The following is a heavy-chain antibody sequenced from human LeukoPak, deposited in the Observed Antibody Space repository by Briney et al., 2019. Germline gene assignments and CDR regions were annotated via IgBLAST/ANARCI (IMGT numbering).Heavy chain of an antibody. J-gene: IGHJ6*03. CDR2: INRDGAST. CDR1: GFTFNSFG. V-gene: IGHV3-74*01. D-gene: IGHD2-2*02. CDR3: VRDNTRNYYYYYMDV. Sequence: GGSLRLSCAASGFTFNSFGMHWVRQAPGKGLVWVSRINRDGASTSYADSVKGRFTISRDSAKNTLYLQMNSLRAEDTAVYYCVRDNTRNYYYYYMDVWGKGTTVTVSS.